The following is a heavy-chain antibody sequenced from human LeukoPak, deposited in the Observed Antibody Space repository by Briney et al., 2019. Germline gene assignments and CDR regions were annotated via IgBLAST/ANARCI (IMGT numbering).Heavy chain of an antibody. Sequence: TGGSLRLSCAASGFTFSSYAMSWVRQAPGKGLEWVSAISGSGGSTYYADSVKGRLTISRDNSKNTLYLQMNSLRAEDTAVYYCAKDPSRWLVSRYYFDYWGQGTLVTVSS. CDR1: GFTFSSYA. J-gene: IGHJ4*02. V-gene: IGHV3-23*01. CDR2: ISGSGGST. CDR3: AKDPSRWLVSRYYFDY. D-gene: IGHD6-19*01.